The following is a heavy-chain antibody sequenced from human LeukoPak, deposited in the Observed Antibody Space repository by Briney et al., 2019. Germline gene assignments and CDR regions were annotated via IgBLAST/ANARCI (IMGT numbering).Heavy chain of an antibody. CDR1: GGSISSSSYY. CDR3: AREHGLYYYYYYMDV. Sequence: SETLSLTCTVSGGSISSSSYYWGWIRQPPGKGLEWIGSIYYIGSIYYNPSLKSRVTISVDTSKNQFSLKLSSVTAADTAVYYCAREHGLYYYYYYMDVWGKGTTVTVSS. V-gene: IGHV4-39*07. J-gene: IGHJ6*03. D-gene: IGHD2-2*03. CDR2: IYYIGSI.